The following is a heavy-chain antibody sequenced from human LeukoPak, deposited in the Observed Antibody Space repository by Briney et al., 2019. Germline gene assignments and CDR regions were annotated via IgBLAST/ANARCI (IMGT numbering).Heavy chain of an antibody. V-gene: IGHV4-61*02. CDR1: GDSISSDSYY. CDR2: IYISGSI. Sequence: SETLSPTCTVSGDSISSDSYYWSWIRQPAGKGLEWIGRIYISGSINHNPSLKSRVTISVDTSKNQFSLKLSSVTAADTAVYYCARDRGAPFDYWGQGTVVTVSS. J-gene: IGHJ4*02. D-gene: IGHD3-10*01. CDR3: ARDRGAPFDY.